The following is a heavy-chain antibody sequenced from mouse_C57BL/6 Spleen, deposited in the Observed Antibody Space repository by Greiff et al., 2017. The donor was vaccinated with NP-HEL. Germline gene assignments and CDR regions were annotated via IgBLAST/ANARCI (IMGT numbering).Heavy chain of an antibody. Sequence: VKVVESGGGLVQPKGSLKLSCAASGFTFNTYAMHWVRQAPGQGLEWVARISSKSSNYATYYADSVKDRFTISRDDSQSMLYLQMNNLKTEDTAMYYCVRDSHYDYDGYYFDYWGQGTTLTVSS. J-gene: IGHJ2*01. CDR1: GFTFNTYA. V-gene: IGHV10-3*01. CDR2: ISSKSSNYAT. D-gene: IGHD2-4*01. CDR3: VRDSHYDYDGYYFDY.